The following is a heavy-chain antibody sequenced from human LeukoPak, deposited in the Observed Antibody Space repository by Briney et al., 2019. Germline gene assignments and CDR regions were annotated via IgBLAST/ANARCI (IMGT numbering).Heavy chain of an antibody. D-gene: IGHD2-15*01. CDR2: INHSGST. V-gene: IGHV4-34*01. J-gene: IGHJ6*02. CDR1: GGSFSGYY. CDR3: ARVCMSGGSCYHYYGMDV. Sequence: PSETLSLTCAVYGGSFSGYYWSWIRQPPGKGVEWIGEINHSGSTNYNPSLKSRVTISVDTSKNQFSLKLSSVTAADTAVYYCARVCMSGGSCYHYYGMDVWGQGTTVTVSS.